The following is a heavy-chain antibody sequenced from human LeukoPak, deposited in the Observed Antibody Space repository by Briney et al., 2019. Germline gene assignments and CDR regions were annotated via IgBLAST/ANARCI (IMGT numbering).Heavy chain of an antibody. J-gene: IGHJ4*02. Sequence: PGGSLRLSCAAPGVTVSSNYMSWVRQAPGKGLEWVSVVYSGGSTYYVDSVKGRFTISRDNSRNTLYLQMNGLRVEDTAVYYCARYSKGVMPWGQGTLVTVSS. CDR1: GVTVSSNY. CDR3: ARYSKGVMP. D-gene: IGHD3-16*01. V-gene: IGHV3-66*02. CDR2: VYSGGST.